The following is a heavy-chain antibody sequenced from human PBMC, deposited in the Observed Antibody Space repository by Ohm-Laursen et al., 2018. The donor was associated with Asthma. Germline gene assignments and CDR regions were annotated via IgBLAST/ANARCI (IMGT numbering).Heavy chain of an antibody. Sequence: SLRLSCTAPGYTFSRYSIHWVRQIPGKGLEWVASISTASSFIYYADSVRGRFTTSRDNARNSVYLQMNSLRAEDTALYYCARIGPEWELPGREYSLHHWGEGTLVTVYS. CDR2: ISTASSFI. CDR3: ARIGPEWELPGREYSLHH. J-gene: IGHJ1*01. CDR1: GYTFSRYS. D-gene: IGHD1-26*01. V-gene: IGHV3-21*01.